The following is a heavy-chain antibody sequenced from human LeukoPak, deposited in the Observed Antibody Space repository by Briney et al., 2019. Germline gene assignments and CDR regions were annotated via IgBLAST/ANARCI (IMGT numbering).Heavy chain of an antibody. V-gene: IGHV4-4*07. J-gene: IGHJ5*02. CDR3: ARVIIVVVPAAKRFDP. CDR1: GGSISSYY. D-gene: IGHD2-2*01. CDR2: IYTSGST. Sequence: SETLSLTCTVSGGSISSYYWSWIRQPAGKGLEWIGRIYTSGSTNYNPSLKSRVTMSVDTSKNQFSLKLSSVTAADTAVYYCARVIIVVVPAAKRFDPWGQGTLVTVSS.